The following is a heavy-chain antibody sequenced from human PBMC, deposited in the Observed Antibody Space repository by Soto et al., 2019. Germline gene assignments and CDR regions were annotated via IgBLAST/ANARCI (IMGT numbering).Heavy chain of an antibody. D-gene: IGHD3-10*01. CDR1: GFTFSSYW. V-gene: IGHV3-74*01. CDR2: INSDGSST. CDR3: AGARITMVRGASYYGMDV. Sequence: GGSLRLSCAASGFTFSSYWMHWVRQAPGKGLVWVSRINSDGSSTSYADSVKGRFTISRDNAKNTLYLQMNSLRAEDTAVYYCAGARITMVRGASYYGMDVWGQGTTVTVSS. J-gene: IGHJ6*02.